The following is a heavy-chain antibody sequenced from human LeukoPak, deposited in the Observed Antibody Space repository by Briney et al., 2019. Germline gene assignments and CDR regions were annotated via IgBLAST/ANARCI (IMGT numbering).Heavy chain of an antibody. V-gene: IGHV3-74*01. Sequence: GGSLRLSCVASEFNFFTYGMQWVRQAPGKGLVWVSRIFTDGSTTSYADSVKGRFTSSRDNAKNTLYLQMNSLRAEDTAVYYCARELPREVTLDYWGQGTLVTVSP. J-gene: IGHJ4*01. CDR3: ARELPREVTLDY. CDR2: IFTDGSTT. D-gene: IGHD2-21*02. CDR1: EFNFFTYG.